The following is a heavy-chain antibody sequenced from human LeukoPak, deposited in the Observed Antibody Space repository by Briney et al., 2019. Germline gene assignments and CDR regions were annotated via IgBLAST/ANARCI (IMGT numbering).Heavy chain of an antibody. D-gene: IGHD3-3*01. V-gene: IGHV1-69*05. CDR2: IIPIFGTA. CDR1: GGTFSSYA. J-gene: IGHJ4*02. Sequence: GASVKVSCKASGGTFSSYAISWVRQAPGQGLEWMGGIIPIFGTANYAQKFQGRVTITTDESTSTAYMELSSLRSEDTAVYYCARGGAFFGNEYYFDYWGQGTLVTVSS. CDR3: ARGGAFFGNEYYFDY.